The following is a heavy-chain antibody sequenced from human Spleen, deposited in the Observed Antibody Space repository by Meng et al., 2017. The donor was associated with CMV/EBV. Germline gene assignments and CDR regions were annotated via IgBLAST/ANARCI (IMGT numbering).Heavy chain of an antibody. D-gene: IGHD3-16*02. Sequence: GESLKISCAASGFTFSSYALHWVRQAPGKGLEWVSYISSSSSTIYYADSVKGRFTISRDNAKNSLYLQMNSLRAEDTAVYYCARGLSVWGQGTTVTVSS. J-gene: IGHJ6*02. CDR1: GFTFSSYA. CDR3: ARGLSV. CDR2: ISSSSSTI. V-gene: IGHV3-48*04.